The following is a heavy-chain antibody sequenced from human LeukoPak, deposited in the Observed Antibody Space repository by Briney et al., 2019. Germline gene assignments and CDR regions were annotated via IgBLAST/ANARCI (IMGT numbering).Heavy chain of an antibody. CDR3: ARVGYYASGPFSYFDY. D-gene: IGHD3-10*01. CDR2: ISYDGSNE. Sequence: PGGSLRLSCAASGFTFSGYAMHWVRQAPGKGLEWVAVISYDGSNEYYADSVKGRFTISRDNSKNTLYLQMNSLSVEDTAVYYCARVGYYASGPFSYFDYWGQGTTVTVSS. CDR1: GFTFSGYA. J-gene: IGHJ4*02. V-gene: IGHV3-30-3*01.